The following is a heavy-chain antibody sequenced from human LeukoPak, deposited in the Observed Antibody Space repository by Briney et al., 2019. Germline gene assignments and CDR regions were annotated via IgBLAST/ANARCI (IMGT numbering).Heavy chain of an antibody. CDR1: GFTFSSYS. D-gene: IGHD2-15*01. V-gene: IGHV3-21*01. Sequence: GGSLRLSCAASGFTFSSYSMNWVRQAPGKGLEWVPSISSSSSYIYYADSVKGRFTISRDNAKNSLYLQMNSLRAEDTAVYYCARGACSGGSCYPIGYGMDVWGQGTTVTVSS. J-gene: IGHJ6*02. CDR2: ISSSSSYI. CDR3: ARGACSGGSCYPIGYGMDV.